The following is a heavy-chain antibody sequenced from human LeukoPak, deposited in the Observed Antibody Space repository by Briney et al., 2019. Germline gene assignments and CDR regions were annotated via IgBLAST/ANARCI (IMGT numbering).Heavy chain of an antibody. CDR2: ISSTSNYI. Sequence: PGGSLRLSCAASGFTFSTYSMNWVRQAPGKGLEWVSSISSTSNYIYYADSVKGRFTISRDNFKNTLYLQMNSLRAEDTAVYYCAKDQSSKKSSNPVVYWGQGTLVTVSS. CDR3: AKDQSSKKSSNPVVY. D-gene: IGHD1-14*01. CDR1: GFTFSTYS. V-gene: IGHV3-21*04. J-gene: IGHJ4*02.